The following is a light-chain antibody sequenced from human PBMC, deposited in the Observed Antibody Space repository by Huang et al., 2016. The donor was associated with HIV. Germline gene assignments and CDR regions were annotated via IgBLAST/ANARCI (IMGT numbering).Light chain of an antibody. CDR3: QQRSNWPPLT. Sequence: EIVLTQSPATLSLSPGDRATLSCRASQSISTFLAWYQHKPGQAPRLLIYDASTRAAGIPPRFRGSGSGTDFTLTINSLEPEDFAIYYCQQRSNWPPLTFGGGTKVEIK. J-gene: IGKJ4*01. CDR2: DAS. V-gene: IGKV3-11*01. CDR1: QSISTF.